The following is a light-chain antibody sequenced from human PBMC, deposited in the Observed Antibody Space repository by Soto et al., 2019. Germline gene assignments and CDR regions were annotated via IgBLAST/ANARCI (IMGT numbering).Light chain of an antibody. CDR2: KAS. J-gene: IGKJ5*01. V-gene: IGKV1-5*03. CDR3: QQYNSYPLT. CDR1: QTTSSW. Sequence: DIQMTQSHSNLSGSVVARSTISCRASQTTSSWLDWYQQNPGKAHKLLIYKASTLKSGVPSRVSGSGSGTDFTLTSSSLQPDDFATYYCQQYNSYPLTFGQGTRLEIK.